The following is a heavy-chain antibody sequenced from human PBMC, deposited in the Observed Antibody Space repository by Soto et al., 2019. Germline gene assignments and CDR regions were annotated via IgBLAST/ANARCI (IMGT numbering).Heavy chain of an antibody. CDR3: ARPQDTGYSYGFPY. D-gene: IGHD5-18*01. Sequence: QVQLVESGGGLVKPGGSLRLSCVASGFNFSDYYMTWIRQGPGKGLEWISLISSSGDLIYYADTVKGRFTISRDNAKKSLYLQMNSLRVEDTAVYFCARPQDTGYSYGFPYWGQGTLVAVSS. V-gene: IGHV3-11*01. CDR2: ISSSGDLI. CDR1: GFNFSDYY. J-gene: IGHJ4*02.